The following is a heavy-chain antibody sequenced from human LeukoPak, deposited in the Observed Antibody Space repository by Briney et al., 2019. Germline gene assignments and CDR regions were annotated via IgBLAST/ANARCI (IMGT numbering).Heavy chain of an antibody. V-gene: IGHV4-59*01. CDR3: ASGSWWYYFDY. Sequence: SETLSLTCTVSGGSFSSSYWSWVRQPPGKGLEWIGYIYYSGSTNYNPSLKSRFTISVDTSKNQFSLKLSSVTAADTAVYYCASGSWWYYFDYWGQGTLVTVSS. D-gene: IGHD2-15*01. CDR1: GGSFSSSY. J-gene: IGHJ4*02. CDR2: IYYSGST.